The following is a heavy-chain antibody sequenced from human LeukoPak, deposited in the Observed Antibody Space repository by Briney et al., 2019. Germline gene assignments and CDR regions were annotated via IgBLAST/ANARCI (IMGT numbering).Heavy chain of an antibody. Sequence: ASVKVSCKASGYTFTGYYMHWARQAPGQGLEWMGWINPNSDGTNYAQKFQGRVTMTRDTSTSTTYMEVSRLRSDDTAVYYCARDRDGMDVWGQGTTVTVSS. CDR2: INPNSDGT. D-gene: IGHD3-10*01. CDR1: GYTFTGYY. CDR3: ARDRDGMDV. J-gene: IGHJ6*02. V-gene: IGHV1-2*02.